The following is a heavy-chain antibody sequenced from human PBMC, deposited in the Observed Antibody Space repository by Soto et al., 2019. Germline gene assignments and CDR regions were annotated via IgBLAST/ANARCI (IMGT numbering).Heavy chain of an antibody. Sequence: SEDRSVTCTVPYCPLRNRGYCCGCLSHSPGDGLELIVDICYSGSTYYNPSLKIRVTISVDTSKNQFSLKLSSVTAADTAVYYCARILNYDILTGYYIMDYGPLWFDPWGPGTLVTVS. CDR1: YCPLRNRGYC. CDR3: ARILNYDILTGYYIMDYGPLWFDP. J-gene: IGHJ5*02. CDR2: ICYSGST. V-gene: IGHV4-31*03. D-gene: IGHD3-9*01.